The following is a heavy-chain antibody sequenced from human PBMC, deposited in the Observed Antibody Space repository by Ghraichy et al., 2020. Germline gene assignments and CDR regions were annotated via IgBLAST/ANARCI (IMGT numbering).Heavy chain of an antibody. CDR1: GFIFGAYA. CDR3: ATLGGNEAWDRVWFDP. Sequence: GESLNISCTASGFIFGAYAVTWVRQAPGKGLEWIGFIRNKASGETTQYAASVKDRFTISRDDSKSIAYLQLRSLRAEDTAVYYCATLGGNEAWDRVWFDPWGRGTLVTVSS. V-gene: IGHV3-49*04. CDR2: IRNKASGETT. J-gene: IGHJ5*02. D-gene: IGHD3-16*01.